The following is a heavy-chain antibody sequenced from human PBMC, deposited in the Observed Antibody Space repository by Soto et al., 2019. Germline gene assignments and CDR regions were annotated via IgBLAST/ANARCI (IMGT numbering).Heavy chain of an antibody. J-gene: IGHJ4*02. CDR1: GGSISSYY. D-gene: IGHD6-13*01. Sequence: SETLSLTCTVSGGSISSYYWSWIRQPPGKGLEWIGYIYYSGSTNYNPSLKSRVTISVDTSKNQFSLKLSSVTAADTAVYYCARVGSSSWYYFDYWGQGTLVTVSS. CDR3: ARVGSSSWYYFDY. V-gene: IGHV4-59*01. CDR2: IYYSGST.